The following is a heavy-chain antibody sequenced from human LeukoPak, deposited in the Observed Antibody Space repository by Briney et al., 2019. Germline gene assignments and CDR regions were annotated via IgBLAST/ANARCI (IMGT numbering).Heavy chain of an antibody. D-gene: IGHD5-18*01. Sequence: GGSLRLSCAASAFTFRGYAMIWVRQAPGKGLEWVSGISGSGGSTYYSDSAKGRFTISRDNSNNTLYLQMNSLRAEDTAVYYCAKGAASRGYTYVANWGRGTLVTVSS. J-gene: IGHJ4*02. CDR2: ISGSGGST. CDR3: AKGAASRGYTYVAN. CDR1: AFTFRGYA. V-gene: IGHV3-23*01.